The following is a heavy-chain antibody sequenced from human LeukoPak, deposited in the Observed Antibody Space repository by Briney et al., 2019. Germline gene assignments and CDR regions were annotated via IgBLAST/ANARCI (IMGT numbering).Heavy chain of an antibody. D-gene: IGHD3-3*01. V-gene: IGHV1-2*02. Sequence: GASVKVSCKASGYTFTGYYMHWVRQAPGQGLEWMGWINHNSGGTDYAQKFQGRVTMTRDTSISTAYMELSRLRSDDTAVYYCARDLESGYGIDYWGQGTLVTVSS. CDR2: INHNSGGT. CDR1: GYTFTGYY. CDR3: ARDLESGYGIDY. J-gene: IGHJ4*02.